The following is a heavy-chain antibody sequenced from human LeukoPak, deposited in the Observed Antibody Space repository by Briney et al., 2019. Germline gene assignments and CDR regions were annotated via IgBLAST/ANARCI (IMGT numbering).Heavy chain of an antibody. Sequence: GGSLRLSCAASGFTFSSYAMHWVRRAPGKGLEWVAVISYDGSNKYYADSVKGRFTISRDNSKNTLYLQMNSLRAEDTAVYYCAKAGGFAYYYDSSGYDILDYWGQGTLVTVSS. V-gene: IGHV3-30*04. CDR3: AKAGGFAYYYDSSGYDILDY. J-gene: IGHJ4*02. CDR1: GFTFSSYA. D-gene: IGHD3-22*01. CDR2: ISYDGSNK.